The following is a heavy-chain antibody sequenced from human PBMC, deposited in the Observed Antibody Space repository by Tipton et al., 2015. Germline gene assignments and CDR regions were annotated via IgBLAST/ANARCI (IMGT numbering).Heavy chain of an antibody. CDR3: ARGGYSGFEWSNWFDP. CDR2: INHSGSN. Sequence: TLSLTCAVYGGSFSGYYWTWIRQPPGKGLEWIGEINHSGSNNCNPSLKSRVTISVDTSKNQFSLKLSSVTAADTAVYYCARGGYSGFEWSNWFDPWGHGTLVSVSS. D-gene: IGHD5-12*01. J-gene: IGHJ5*02. CDR1: GGSFSGYY. V-gene: IGHV4-34*01.